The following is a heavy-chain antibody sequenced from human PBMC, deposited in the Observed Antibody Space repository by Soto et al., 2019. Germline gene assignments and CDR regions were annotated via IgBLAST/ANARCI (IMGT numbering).Heavy chain of an antibody. Sequence: QVQLVQSGAEVKKPGSSVKVSCKASGGTFSSYAISWVRQAPGQGLEWMGGIIPIFGTANYAQKFQGRVTITADESTSRAGMELRTLRPEDTAVYYCASAIGPTLYCSGGSCYSDYYYGMDVWGQGTTVTVSS. J-gene: IGHJ6*02. CDR2: IIPIFGTA. V-gene: IGHV1-69*01. D-gene: IGHD2-15*01. CDR3: ASAIGPTLYCSGGSCYSDYYYGMDV. CDR1: GGTFSSYA.